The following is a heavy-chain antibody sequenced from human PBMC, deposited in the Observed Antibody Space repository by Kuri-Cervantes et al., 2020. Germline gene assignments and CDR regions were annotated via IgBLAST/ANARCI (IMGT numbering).Heavy chain of an antibody. Sequence: ASVKVSCKASGYTFTSYDINWVRQATGQGLEWMGWMNPNSGNTGYAQKFQGRVTITRDTSASTAYMELSSLRSEDTAVYYCARDAGRFRYHLDYWGQGTLVTVSS. V-gene: IGHV1-8*01. CDR3: ARDAGRFRYHLDY. CDR2: MNPNSGNT. J-gene: IGHJ4*02. D-gene: IGHD2-2*01. CDR1: GYTFTSYD.